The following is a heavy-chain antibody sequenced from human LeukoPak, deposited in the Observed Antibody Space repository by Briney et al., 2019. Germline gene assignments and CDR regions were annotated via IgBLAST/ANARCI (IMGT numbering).Heavy chain of an antibody. Sequence: GGSLRLSCAASGITFSIYEMNWVRQAPGKGLEWVSYISRTGTTIYYADPVKGRFTISRDNAKNTLYLQMNSLRAEDTAVYYCARDVLYNSGSCPLYWGQGTLVTVSS. CDR2: ISRTGTTI. CDR1: GITFSIYE. CDR3: ARDVLYNSGSCPLY. D-gene: IGHD3-10*01. V-gene: IGHV3-48*03. J-gene: IGHJ4*02.